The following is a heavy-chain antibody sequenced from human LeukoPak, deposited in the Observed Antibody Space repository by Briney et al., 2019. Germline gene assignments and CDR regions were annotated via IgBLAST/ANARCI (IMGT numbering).Heavy chain of an antibody. Sequence: PSETLSLTCTVSGGSISSYYWSWIRQPAGKGLEWIGRIYTSGSTNYNPSLKSRVTMSVDTSKNQFSLKLSSVTAADTAVYYCARANYYDSSGYTPFDYWGQGTLVTVSS. CDR2: IYTSGST. J-gene: IGHJ4*02. CDR1: GGSISSYY. D-gene: IGHD3-22*01. CDR3: ARANYYDSSGYTPFDY. V-gene: IGHV4-4*07.